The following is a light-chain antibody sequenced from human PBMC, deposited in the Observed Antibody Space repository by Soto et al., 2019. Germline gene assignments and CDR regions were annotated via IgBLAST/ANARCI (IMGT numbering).Light chain of an antibody. V-gene: IGKV1-5*01. J-gene: IGKJ1*01. CDR3: QQYNTYSPERT. CDR1: QSSSSW. Sequence: DIRMTQSASTLSASVGDRVTIPCRASQSSSSWLAWYQQKPGKAPKLLIYDASSLESGVPSRFSGIGSGKEFTLNISSLQPGDFATYYCQQYNTYSPERTFGQGTKVDIK. CDR2: DAS.